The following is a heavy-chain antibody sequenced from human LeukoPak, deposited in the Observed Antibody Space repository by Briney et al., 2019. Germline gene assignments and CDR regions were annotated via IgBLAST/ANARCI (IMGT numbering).Heavy chain of an antibody. CDR1: GGTFSSYA. D-gene: IGHD3-10*01. V-gene: IGHV1-69*04. Sequence: SVKVSCKASGGTFSSYAISWVRQAPGQGLEWMGRIIPILGIANYAQKFQGRVTITADKSTSTAYMELSSLRSEDTAVYYCARVGLGSAQFRYYYYGMDVWGQGTTATVSS. CDR3: ARVGLGSAQFRYYYYGMDV. CDR2: IIPILGIA. J-gene: IGHJ6*02.